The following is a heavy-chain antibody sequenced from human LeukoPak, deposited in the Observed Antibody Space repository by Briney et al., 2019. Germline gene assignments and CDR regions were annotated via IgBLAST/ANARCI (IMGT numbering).Heavy chain of an antibody. D-gene: IGHD3-3*01. V-gene: IGHV3-7*01. CDR3: ARTYYDFWSGYYSHEGNPFDY. CDR1: GFTFSSYW. J-gene: IGHJ4*02. Sequence: GGSLRLSCAASGFTFSSYWMTWVRQAPGKGLEWVASIKQDGSEKYYVDSVKGRFTISRDNAKNSLYLQMNSLRAEDTAVYYCARTYYDFWSGYYSHEGNPFDYWGQGTLVTVSS. CDR2: IKQDGSEK.